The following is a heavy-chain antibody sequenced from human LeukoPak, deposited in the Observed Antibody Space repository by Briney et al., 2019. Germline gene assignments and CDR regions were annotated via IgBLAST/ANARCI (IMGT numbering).Heavy chain of an antibody. D-gene: IGHD3-22*01. V-gene: IGHV1-69*13. CDR1: GGTFSRYA. CDR2: ITPIFGTA. J-gene: IGHJ4*02. Sequence: SVKVSCKASGGTFSRYAISWVRQAPGQGLEWMGGITPIFGTANYAQKFQGRVTITADESSSTAYMELRRLRSEDAAVYYCARDAAIYDNSAYYYLWWGQGTLVTVSS. CDR3: ARDAAIYDNSAYYYLW.